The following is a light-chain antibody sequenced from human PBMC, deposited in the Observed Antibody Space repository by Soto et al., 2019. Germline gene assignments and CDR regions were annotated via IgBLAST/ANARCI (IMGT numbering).Light chain of an antibody. CDR3: QQYGSSPPIT. CDR2: VAS. V-gene: IGKV3-20*01. Sequence: EIVLTQSPGTLSLSPGERATLSCRASQSVSYRYLAGYQQKPGQAPRLLIYVASSRATGIPDRFRGSGSVPDFTLTISRLEPEDFAVYYCQQYGSSPPITFGQGTRLVIK. CDR1: QSVSYRY. J-gene: IGKJ5*01.